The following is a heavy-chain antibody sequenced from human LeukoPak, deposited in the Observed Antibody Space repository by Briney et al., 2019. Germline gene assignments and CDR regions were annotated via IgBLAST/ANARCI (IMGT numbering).Heavy chain of an antibody. CDR2: ISSSTSYI. CDR3: AELGITMIGGV. V-gene: IGHV3-21*01. D-gene: IGHD3-10*02. CDR1: GFTLSSYS. J-gene: IGHJ6*04. Sequence: GGSLRLSCAASGFTLSSYSMNWVRQAPGKGLEWVSSISSSTSYIYYADSVKGRFTISRDNAKNSLYLQMNSLRAEDTAVYYCAELGITMIGGVWGKGTTVTISS.